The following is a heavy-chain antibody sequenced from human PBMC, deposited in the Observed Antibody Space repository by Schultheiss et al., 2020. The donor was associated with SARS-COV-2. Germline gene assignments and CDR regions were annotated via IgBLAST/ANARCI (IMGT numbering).Heavy chain of an antibody. CDR1: GFTFSDYY. CDR3: ARDLGKYYYYYGMDV. CDR2: ISYDGSNK. Sequence: GGSLRLSCAASGFTFSDYYMSWIRQAPGKGLEWVAVISYDGSNKYYADSVKGRFTISRDNSKNTLYLQMNSLRAEDTAVYYCARDLGKYYYYYGMDVWGQGTTVTVSS. J-gene: IGHJ6*02. V-gene: IGHV3-30-3*01. D-gene: IGHD4-23*01.